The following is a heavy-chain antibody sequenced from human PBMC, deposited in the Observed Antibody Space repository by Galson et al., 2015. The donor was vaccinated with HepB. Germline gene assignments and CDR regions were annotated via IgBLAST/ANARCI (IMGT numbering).Heavy chain of an antibody. Sequence: SLRLSCAASGFTFSSYSMNWVRQAPGEGLEWVSSISSSSSYIYYADSVKGRFTISRDNAKNSLYLQMNSLRAEDTAVYYCARDRYDSSLFDYWGQGTLVTVSS. CDR2: ISSSSSYI. D-gene: IGHD3-22*01. CDR3: ARDRYDSSLFDY. V-gene: IGHV3-21*01. J-gene: IGHJ4*02. CDR1: GFTFSSYS.